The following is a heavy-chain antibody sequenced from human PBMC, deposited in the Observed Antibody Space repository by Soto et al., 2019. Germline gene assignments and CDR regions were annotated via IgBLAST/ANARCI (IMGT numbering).Heavy chain of an antibody. CDR2: INPNSGGT. V-gene: IGHV1-2*04. Sequence: ASVKVSCKASGYTFTGYYMHWVRQAPGQGLEWMGWINPNSGGTNYAQKFQGWVTMTRDTSISTAYMELSRLRSDDTAVYYCARAATVDIYYFDYWGQGTLVTVSS. CDR1: GYTFTGYY. CDR3: ARAATVDIYYFDY. J-gene: IGHJ4*02. D-gene: IGHD4-17*01.